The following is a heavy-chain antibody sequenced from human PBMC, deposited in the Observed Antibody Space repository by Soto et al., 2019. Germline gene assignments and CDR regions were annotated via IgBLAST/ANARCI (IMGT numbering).Heavy chain of an antibody. CDR2: IYTSGST. D-gene: IGHD1-1*01. CDR1: GGSISSYY. Sequence: SETLSLTCTVSGGSISSYYWSWIRQPAGKGLEWIGRIYTSGSTNYNPSLKSRVTMSVDTSKNQFSLKLSSVTAEDTAVYYCVRDGTKNLRDWFDPWGQGILVTVSS. J-gene: IGHJ5*02. CDR3: VRDGTKNLRDWFDP. V-gene: IGHV4-4*07.